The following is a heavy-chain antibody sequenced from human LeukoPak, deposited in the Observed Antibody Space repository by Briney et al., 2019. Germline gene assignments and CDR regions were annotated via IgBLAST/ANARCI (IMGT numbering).Heavy chain of an antibody. CDR2: ISWNSGSI. D-gene: IGHD2-15*01. V-gene: IGHV3-9*01. J-gene: IGHJ3*02. Sequence: GRSLRLSCAASGFTFDDYAMHWVRQAPGKGLEWVSGISWNSGSIGYADSVKGRFTISRDNAKNSLYLQMNSLRAEDTALYYCAKDMSACSGGSCYSPAKAFDIWGQGTMVTVSS. CDR3: AKDMSACSGGSCYSPAKAFDI. CDR1: GFTFDDYA.